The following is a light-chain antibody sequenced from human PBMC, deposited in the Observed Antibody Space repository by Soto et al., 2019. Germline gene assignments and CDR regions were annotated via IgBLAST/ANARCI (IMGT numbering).Light chain of an antibody. J-gene: IGKJ4*02. Sequence: EVVLTQSPATLSVSPGEGVTLSCRASHGIGDTLALYQHKPGHTPRLLIYDTSARATGVPARFSGSRSGLEFTLTINSLQSEDFEIYYCQRYNNWPLTFGGGTKVDIK. V-gene: IGKV3-15*01. CDR2: DTS. CDR1: HGIGDT. CDR3: QRYNNWPLT.